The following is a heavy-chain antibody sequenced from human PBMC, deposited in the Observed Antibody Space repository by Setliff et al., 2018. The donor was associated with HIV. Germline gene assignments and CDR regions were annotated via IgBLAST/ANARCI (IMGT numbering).Heavy chain of an antibody. J-gene: IGHJ4*02. CDR3: ARGVDGSYRKFFDN. CDR2: IMPIFGTA. CDR1: GGSFSSYG. D-gene: IGHD1-26*01. Sequence: GASVKVSCKASGGSFSSYGLSWVRQAPGQGLEWMGGIMPIFGTANYAQKFQGRVTIIADASTNTVNMELSSLRSEDTAVYYCARGVDGSYRKFFDNWGQGTLVTGS. V-gene: IGHV1-69*13.